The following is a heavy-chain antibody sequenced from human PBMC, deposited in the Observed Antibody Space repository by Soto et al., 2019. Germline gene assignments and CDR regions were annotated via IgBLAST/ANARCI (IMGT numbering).Heavy chain of an antibody. V-gene: IGHV3-74*01. J-gene: IGHJ3*01. D-gene: IGHD2-21*02. CDR3: VRGDKGGFDL. CDR1: GFTFNYYW. Sequence: EVQLVESEGGLVKRGGSLRLSCAASGFTFNYYWMHWVRQAPGQGLMWVSHIQNDGSRTTYADSVKGRFTITRDNAKNTLYLQLNSLRAEDTAVYYCVRGDKGGFDLWGQGTTVTVFS. CDR2: IQNDGSRT.